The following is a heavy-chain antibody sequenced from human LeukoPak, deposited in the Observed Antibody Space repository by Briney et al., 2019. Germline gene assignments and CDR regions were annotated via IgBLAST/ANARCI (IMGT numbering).Heavy chain of an antibody. J-gene: IGHJ5*02. CDR3: ARVGDCSGGSCYFDP. CDR1: GGSISSGGYY. V-gene: IGHV4-31*03. D-gene: IGHD2-15*01. Sequence: TLSLTCTVSGGSISSGGYYWSWIRQHPGKGLEWIGYIYYGGSTYYNPSLKSRVTISVDTSKNQFSLKLSSVTAADTAVYYCARVGDCSGGSCYFDPWGQGTLVTVSS. CDR2: IYYGGST.